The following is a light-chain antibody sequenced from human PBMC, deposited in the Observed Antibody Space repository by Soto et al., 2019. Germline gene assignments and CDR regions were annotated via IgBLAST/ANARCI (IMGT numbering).Light chain of an antibody. V-gene: IGKV3-15*01. CDR1: QSISSN. J-gene: IGKJ1*01. CDR3: QQYNNWPT. CDR2: DAS. Sequence: EIVMTQSPATLPVSPGERATLSCRASQSISSNLAWYQQKPGQAPRLLIYDASTRATGIPARFSGSGSGTEFTLTISSLQSEDFAVYHCQQYNNWPTFGQGTRWIS.